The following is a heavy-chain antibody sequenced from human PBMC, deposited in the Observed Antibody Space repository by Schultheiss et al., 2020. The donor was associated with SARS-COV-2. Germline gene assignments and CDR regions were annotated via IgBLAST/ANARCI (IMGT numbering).Heavy chain of an antibody. CDR3: ARNRRIKVEVVATNWFDP. J-gene: IGHJ5*02. D-gene: IGHD2-15*01. V-gene: IGHV1-69*02. CDR2: IIPILGIA. CDR1: GGTFSSYT. Sequence: SVKVSCKASGGTFSSYTISWVRQAPGQGLEWMGRIIPILGIANYAQKFQGRVTITADKSTSTAYMELSSLRSEDTAVYYCARNRRIKVEVVATNWFDPWGQGTLVTVSS.